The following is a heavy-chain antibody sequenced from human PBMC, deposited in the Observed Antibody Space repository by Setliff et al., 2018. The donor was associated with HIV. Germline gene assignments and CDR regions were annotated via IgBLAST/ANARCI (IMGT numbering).Heavy chain of an antibody. Sequence: SETLSLTCTVSGDSISNYYWSWVRQPPGKGLEWIGYIYTTGSTNYNPSLKSRVTISVDTSKNQFSLKLSSVTAADTAVYYCARHSPSDYWGQGTLVTSPQ. V-gene: IGHV4-4*09. CDR1: GDSISNYY. CDR3: ARHSPSDY. J-gene: IGHJ4*02. CDR2: IYTTGST.